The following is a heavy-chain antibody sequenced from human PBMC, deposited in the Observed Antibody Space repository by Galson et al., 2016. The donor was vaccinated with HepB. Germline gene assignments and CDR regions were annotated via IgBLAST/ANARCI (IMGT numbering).Heavy chain of an antibody. CDR1: GFTFTDYY. D-gene: IGHD2-2*01. CDR2: INDDGTNI. CDR3: AKAAQYCSSSSCRNWLDP. Sequence: SLRLSCAASGFTFTDYYMSWLRQAPGKGLEWLAYINDDGTNIFYADSVKGRFTISRDNAKNSLYLQMNSLRAEDTALYYCAKAAQYCSSSSCRNWLDPWGQGTLVTVSS. J-gene: IGHJ5*02. V-gene: IGHV3-11*01.